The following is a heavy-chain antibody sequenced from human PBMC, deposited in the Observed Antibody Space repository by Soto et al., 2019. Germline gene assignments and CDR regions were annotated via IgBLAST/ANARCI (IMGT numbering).Heavy chain of an antibody. Sequence: QVQLVQSGAEVKKPGSSVKVSCTASGGTFSSYAISWVRQAPGQGLEWMGGIIPISDTTNYAQKFQGRVTITADESTSTAYMELSSLRSEDTAVYYCARSQGSSTSLEIYYYYYYGMDVWGHGTPVTVSS. CDR1: GGTFSSYA. V-gene: IGHV1-69*01. D-gene: IGHD2-2*01. CDR2: IIPISDTT. J-gene: IGHJ6*02. CDR3: ARSQGSSTSLEIYYYYYYGMDV.